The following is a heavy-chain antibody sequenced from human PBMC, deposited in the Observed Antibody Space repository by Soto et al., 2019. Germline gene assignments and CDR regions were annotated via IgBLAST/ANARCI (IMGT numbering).Heavy chain of an antibody. J-gene: IGHJ2*01. CDR1: GITLRNYA. Sequence: GGWLRVSXSVSGITLRNYAMHWVRQAPGRGLEYVSGITSDGDNTWHADSVKDRFTISRDNSDDTLYLQMSSLRVEDTAQYYCVKGNQLLRYYFGFWGPGTLVTVSS. CDR2: ITSDGDNT. D-gene: IGHD2-15*01. V-gene: IGHV3-64D*08. CDR3: VKGNQLLRYYFGF.